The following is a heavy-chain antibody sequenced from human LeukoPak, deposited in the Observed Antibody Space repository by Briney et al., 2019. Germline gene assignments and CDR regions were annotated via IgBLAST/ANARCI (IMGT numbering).Heavy chain of an antibody. J-gene: IGHJ4*02. D-gene: IGHD6-13*01. V-gene: IGHV1-46*01. CDR1: GYTFTSYY. CDR2: INPGGGST. Sequence: ASVKVSCRASGYTFTSYYIHWVRQAPGQGLEWMGVINPGGGSTSYAQKFQGRVTMTRDTSTSTVYMELSSLRSEDTAVYYCAREMWSSSRMGYWGQGTLVTVSS. CDR3: AREMWSSSRMGY.